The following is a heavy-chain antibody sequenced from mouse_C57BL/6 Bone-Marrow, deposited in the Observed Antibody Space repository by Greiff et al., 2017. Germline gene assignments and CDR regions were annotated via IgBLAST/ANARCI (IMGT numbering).Heavy chain of an antibody. CDR1: GYTFTSYW. D-gene: IGHD2-4*01. Sequence: QVQLQQPGAELVMPGASVKLSCKASGYTFTSYWMHWVKQRPGQGLEWIGEIDPSDSYTNYNQKFKGKSTLTVDKSSSTAYMQLSSLTSEDSAVYYCAREGDYLCAMDYWGQGTSVTVSS. CDR3: AREGDYLCAMDY. V-gene: IGHV1-69*01. J-gene: IGHJ4*01. CDR2: IDPSDSYT.